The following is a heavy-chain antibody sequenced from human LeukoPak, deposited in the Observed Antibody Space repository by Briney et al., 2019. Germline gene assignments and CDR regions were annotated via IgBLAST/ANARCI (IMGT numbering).Heavy chain of an antibody. D-gene: IGHD2-15*01. J-gene: IGHJ4*02. CDR3: ARVVAATLDY. CDR1: GFTFSDYY. Sequence: AGGSLRLSCAASGFTFSDYYMSWIRQAPGKGLEWVSYISGSGSTIYYADSVKGRFTISRGNAKNSLYLQMNSLRAEDTAVYYCARVVAATLDYWGQGTLVTVSS. V-gene: IGHV3-11*04. CDR2: ISGSGSTI.